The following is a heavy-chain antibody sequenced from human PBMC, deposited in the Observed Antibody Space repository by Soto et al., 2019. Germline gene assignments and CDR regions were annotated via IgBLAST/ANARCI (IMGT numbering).Heavy chain of an antibody. V-gene: IGHV4-39*01. CDR1: NGSISTTIYH. CDR3: ARHGSF. J-gene: IGHJ4*02. D-gene: IGHD3-16*02. Sequence: QMQLQESGPGLVKPSETLSLTCTVSNGSISTTIYHWGWIRQSPGKGLEWIGTIYYTGSTSYNPSLKSRVTIAVDTSKNQFSLKLASVTAADTAVYYCARHGSFWGQGTLVIVSS. CDR2: IYYTGST.